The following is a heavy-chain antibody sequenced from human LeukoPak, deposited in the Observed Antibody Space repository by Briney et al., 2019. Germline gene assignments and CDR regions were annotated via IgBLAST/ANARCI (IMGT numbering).Heavy chain of an antibody. CDR3: AREGRGYSYGDFDY. Sequence: ASVKVSCKASGYTFTSYGISWVRQATGQGLEWMGWMNPNSGNTGYAQKFQGRVTMTRNTSISTAYMELSSLRSEDTAVYYCAREGRGYSYGDFDYWGQGTLVTVSS. J-gene: IGHJ4*02. D-gene: IGHD5-18*01. V-gene: IGHV1-8*02. CDR2: MNPNSGNT. CDR1: GYTFTSYG.